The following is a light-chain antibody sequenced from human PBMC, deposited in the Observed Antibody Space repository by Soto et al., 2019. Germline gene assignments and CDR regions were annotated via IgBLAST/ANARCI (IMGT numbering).Light chain of an antibody. CDR1: SSDVGGYNY. Sequence: QSALTQPPSASGSPGQSVTISCTGTSSDVGGYNYVSWYQQHPGKAPKLMIYEVSKRPSGVPDRFSGSKSGNTASLTVSGLQAEDEADYYCSSYVGSNNLGVFGGGTKLTV. CDR3: SSYVGSNNLGV. V-gene: IGLV2-8*01. J-gene: IGLJ2*01. CDR2: EVS.